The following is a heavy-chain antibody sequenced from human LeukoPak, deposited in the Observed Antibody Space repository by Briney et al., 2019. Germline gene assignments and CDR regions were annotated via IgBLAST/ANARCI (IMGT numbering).Heavy chain of an antibody. J-gene: IGHJ6*02. CDR1: GYTFTSYD. CDR3: AGNYYGSGSYYYYYGMDV. Sequence: EASVKVSCKASGYTFTSYDINWVRQAPGQGLEWMGWMNPNSGNTGYAQKFQGRVTMTRNTSISTAYMELSSLRSEDTAVYYCAGNYYGSGSYYYYYGMDVWGQGTTVTVSS. V-gene: IGHV1-8*01. CDR2: MNPNSGNT. D-gene: IGHD3-10*01.